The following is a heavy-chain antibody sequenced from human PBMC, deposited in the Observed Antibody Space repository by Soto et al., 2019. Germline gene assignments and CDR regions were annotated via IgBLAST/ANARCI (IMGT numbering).Heavy chain of an antibody. Sequence: HPGGSLRLSCEASGFTFSKFGIHWVRQAPGKGLEWVAVVSYDGSFKYYADSVKGRFTISRDNSKNTLYLQMNSLRPEDTALYYCAKDSDQLLFDYYYYSMDVWGQGTTVTVSS. V-gene: IGHV3-30*18. D-gene: IGHD2-2*01. CDR2: VSYDGSFK. CDR1: GFTFSKFG. J-gene: IGHJ6*02. CDR3: AKDSDQLLFDYYYYSMDV.